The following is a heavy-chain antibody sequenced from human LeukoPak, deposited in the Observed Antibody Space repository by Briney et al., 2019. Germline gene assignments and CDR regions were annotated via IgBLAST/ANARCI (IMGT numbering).Heavy chain of an antibody. CDR1: GGSISSNY. Sequence: SETLSLTCTVSGGSISSNYWSWIRQPPGKGLEWIGYIYYSGSTSYNPSLTSRVTISVDTSKNQFSLNLSSVTAADTAVYYCARVHDSSGYLYFDYWGQGTLVTVSS. D-gene: IGHD3-22*01. CDR2: IYYSGST. J-gene: IGHJ4*02. V-gene: IGHV4-59*01. CDR3: ARVHDSSGYLYFDY.